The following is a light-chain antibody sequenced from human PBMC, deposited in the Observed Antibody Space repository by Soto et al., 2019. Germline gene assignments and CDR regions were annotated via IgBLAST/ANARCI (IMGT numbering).Light chain of an antibody. CDR2: DIN. V-gene: IGLV2-14*01. Sequence: AALTQPASVSGSPGQSITISCTGTSSDVGNYIFVSWYRQHPGKAPKLMIYDINNRPSGVSNRFSGSKSGNTASLTISGLQAEDEADYYCVSYTTSASYVFGTGPKVTVL. CDR1: SSDVGNYIF. CDR3: VSYTTSASYV. J-gene: IGLJ1*01.